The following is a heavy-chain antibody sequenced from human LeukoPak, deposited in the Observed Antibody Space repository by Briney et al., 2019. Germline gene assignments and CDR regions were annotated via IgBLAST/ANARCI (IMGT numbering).Heavy chain of an antibody. CDR3: ARMTMVRGVTYYYGMDV. CDR2: IEPSDSYT. D-gene: IGHD3-10*01. CDR1: GYSFTSYW. Sequence: GESPMISCKGSGYSFTSYWISWVRQMPGKGLEWMGRIEPSDSYTKYSPSCQSHVTISADKSISNAYLQWSSLKASDTAMYYCARMTMVRGVTYYYGMDVWGKGTTVTVSS. J-gene: IGHJ6*04. V-gene: IGHV5-10-1*01.